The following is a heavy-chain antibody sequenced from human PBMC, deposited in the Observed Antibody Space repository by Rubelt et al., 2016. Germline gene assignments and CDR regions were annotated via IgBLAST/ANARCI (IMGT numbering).Heavy chain of an antibody. Sequence: EVQLLEFGGDLVQPGGSLRLSCAASGFTFRSYGMSWVRQAPGKGLEWVSLITSGGSAYYADSVKGRFTISRDNSKNTLNLQMSRLRAEDTCVYYCTKEALTSYYFDYWGQGTPVTVSA. CDR1: GFTFRSYG. CDR2: ITSGGSA. V-gene: IGHV3-23*01. D-gene: IGHD3-16*01. CDR3: TKEALTSYYFDY. J-gene: IGHJ4*02.